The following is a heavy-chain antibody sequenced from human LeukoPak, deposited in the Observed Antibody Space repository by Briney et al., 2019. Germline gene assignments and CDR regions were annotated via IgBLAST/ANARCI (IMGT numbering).Heavy chain of an antibody. D-gene: IGHD3-22*01. CDR2: IYYSGST. Sequence: SETLSLTCTVSGGSISSYYWSWIRQPPGKGLEWIGHIYYSGSTNYNPSLKSRVTISVDTSKNQFSLKLSSVTAADTAVYYCARDIYDSSGYYGVHYYMDVWGKGTTVTISS. CDR3: ARDIYDSSGYYGVHYYMDV. V-gene: IGHV4-59*01. J-gene: IGHJ6*03. CDR1: GGSISSYY.